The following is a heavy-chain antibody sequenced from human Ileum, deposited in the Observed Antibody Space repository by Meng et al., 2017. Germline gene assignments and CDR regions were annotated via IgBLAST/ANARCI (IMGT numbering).Heavy chain of an antibody. D-gene: IGHD6-19*01. CDR1: GGSVSSGSYY. J-gene: IGHJ2*01. CDR3: AYRLAVAPQDWYFDV. Sequence: GQLQESGPGLVRPSETLSLTCSVAGGSVSSGSYYWSWIRQPPGKGLEWIGYIYYSGSAHYNPSLKSRVTMSVDTSKNQFSLELNSVTTADTAMYYCAYRLAVAPQDWYFDVWGRGTLVTVSS. V-gene: IGHV4-61*01. CDR2: IYYSGSA.